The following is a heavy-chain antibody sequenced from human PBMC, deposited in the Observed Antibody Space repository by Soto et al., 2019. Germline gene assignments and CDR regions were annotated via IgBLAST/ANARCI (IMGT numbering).Heavy chain of an antibody. CDR1: GFTFSSYW. D-gene: IGHD2-2*01. J-gene: IGHJ3*02. CDR2: INSDGSST. V-gene: IGHV3-74*01. Sequence: EVQLVESGGGLVQPGGSLRLSCAASGFTFSSYWMHWVRQAPGKGLVWVSRINSDGSSTSYADSVKGRFTISRDNAKNTLYLQMNRLRAEDTAVYYWAREHTDIVVVPALDAFDIWGQGTMVTVSS. CDR3: AREHTDIVVVPALDAFDI.